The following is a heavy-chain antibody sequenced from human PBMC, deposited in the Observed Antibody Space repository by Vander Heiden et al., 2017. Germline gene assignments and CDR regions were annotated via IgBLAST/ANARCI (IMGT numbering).Heavy chain of an antibody. CDR1: GFTFNSYW. D-gene: IGHD2-21*02. J-gene: IGHJ2*01. V-gene: IGHV3-74*01. Sequence: EVQLVESGGGLVQPGGSLRLSCAASGFTFNSYWMHWVRQAPGKGLVWVSRIKSDGSSTNYADSVKGRITISRDNAKNTLYLQMNSLRAEDTAVYYCAQREGGDSGGWYFDLWGRGTLVTVSS. CDR3: AQREGGDSGGWYFDL. CDR2: IKSDGSST.